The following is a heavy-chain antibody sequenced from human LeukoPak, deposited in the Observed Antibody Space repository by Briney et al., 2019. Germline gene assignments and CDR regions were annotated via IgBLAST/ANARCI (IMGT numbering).Heavy chain of an antibody. CDR1: GYTFTSYY. D-gene: IGHD3-22*01. Sequence: ASVKVSCKASGYTFTSYYMHWVRQAPGRGLEWMGIINPSGGSTSYAQKFQGRVTMTRDMSTSTVYMELSSLRSEDTAVYYCARDPVDHYYDSSGYFNWFDPWGQGTLVTVSS. J-gene: IGHJ5*02. V-gene: IGHV1-46*01. CDR3: ARDPVDHYYDSSGYFNWFDP. CDR2: INPSGGST.